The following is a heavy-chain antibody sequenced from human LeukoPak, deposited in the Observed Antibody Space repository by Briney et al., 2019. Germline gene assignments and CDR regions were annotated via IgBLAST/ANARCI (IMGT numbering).Heavy chain of an antibody. V-gene: IGHV3-21*01. Sequence: GGSLRLSCAASGFTFSSYSMNWVRQAPGKGLEWVSSISSSSSYIYYADSVKGRFTISRDNAKNSLYLQMNSLRAEDTAVYYWARGIVREPAAMPDLGYWGQGTLVTVSS. CDR3: ARGIVREPAAMPDLGY. CDR1: GFTFSSYS. CDR2: ISSSSSYI. J-gene: IGHJ4*02. D-gene: IGHD2-2*01.